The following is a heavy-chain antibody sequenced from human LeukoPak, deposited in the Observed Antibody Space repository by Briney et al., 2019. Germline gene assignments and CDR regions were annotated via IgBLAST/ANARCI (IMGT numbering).Heavy chain of an antibody. Sequence: SVKVSCKASGGTFSSYAISWVRQAPGQGLEWMGGIIPIFGTANYAQKFQGRDTITTDESTSTAYMELSSLRSEDTAVYYCARGTFNYYDSSSYYSLHWGQGTLVTVSS. V-gene: IGHV1-69*05. CDR1: GGTFSSYA. D-gene: IGHD3-22*01. CDR3: ARGTFNYYDSSSYYSLH. CDR2: IIPIFGTA. J-gene: IGHJ4*02.